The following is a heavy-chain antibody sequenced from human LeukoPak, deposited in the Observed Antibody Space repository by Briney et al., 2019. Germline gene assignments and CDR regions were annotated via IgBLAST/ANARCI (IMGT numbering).Heavy chain of an antibody. CDR2: ISSSSSTI. CDR3: ARERVGATFDY. J-gene: IGHJ4*02. D-gene: IGHD1-26*01. Sequence: PGGSLRLSCAASGFTFSSYSMNWVRQAPERGREWVSYISSSSSTIYYADSVKGRFTISRDNAKNSLYLQMNSLRAEDTAVYYCARERVGATFDYWGQGTLVTVSS. V-gene: IGHV3-48*01. CDR1: GFTFSSYS.